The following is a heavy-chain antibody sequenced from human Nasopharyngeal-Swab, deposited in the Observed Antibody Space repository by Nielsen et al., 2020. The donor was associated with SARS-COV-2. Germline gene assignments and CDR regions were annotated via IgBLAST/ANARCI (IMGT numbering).Heavy chain of an antibody. V-gene: IGHV2-26*01. Sequence: PGKALEWLGHIFSNDEKSYSTSLKSRLTISKDTSKSQVVLTMTNMDPVDTATYYCARIKRYSSSSGADYYYGMDVWGQGTTVTVSS. CDR2: IFSNDEK. D-gene: IGHD6-6*01. CDR3: ARIKRYSSSSGADYYYGMDV. J-gene: IGHJ6*02.